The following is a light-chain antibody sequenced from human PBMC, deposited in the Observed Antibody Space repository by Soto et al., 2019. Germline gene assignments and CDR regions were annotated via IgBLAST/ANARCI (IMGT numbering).Light chain of an antibody. V-gene: IGKV3-15*01. Sequence: EIVMTQSPATLSVSPGEIATLSCRASQSVNRNLAWYQQKCGQAPRLLIYGSSTRATGVPARFSGSGSGTELTLTISRLQSEDFAVYYCQQYNSWPPETVGPGTKVDIK. J-gene: IGKJ3*01. CDR2: GSS. CDR1: QSVNRN. CDR3: QQYNSWPPET.